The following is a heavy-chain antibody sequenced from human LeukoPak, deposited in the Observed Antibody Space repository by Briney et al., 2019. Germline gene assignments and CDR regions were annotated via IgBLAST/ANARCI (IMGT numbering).Heavy chain of an antibody. J-gene: IGHJ5*02. CDR3: ASPRADCSSTSCSDLRFDP. V-gene: IGHV1-69*13. Sequence: SVKVSCKASGGTFSSYAISWVRQAPGQGLEWMGGIIPIFGTANYAQKFQGRVTITADESTSTAYMELSSLRSEDTAVYYCASPRADCSSTSCSDLRFDPWGQGTLVTVSS. CDR2: IIPIFGTA. CDR1: GGTFSSYA. D-gene: IGHD2-2*01.